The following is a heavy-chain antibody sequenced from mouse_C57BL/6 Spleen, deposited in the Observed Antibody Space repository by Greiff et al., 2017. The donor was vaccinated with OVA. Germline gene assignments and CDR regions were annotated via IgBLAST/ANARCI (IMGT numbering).Heavy chain of an antibody. CDR1: GYAFSSSW. J-gene: IGHJ4*01. V-gene: IGHV1-82*01. CDR2: IYPGDGDT. CDR3: ARSKLTGTGAMDY. Sequence: QVQLQQSGPELVKPGASVKISCKASGYAFSSSWMNWVKQRPGKGLEWIGRIYPGDGDTNYNGKVKGKATLTADKSSSTAYMQLSSLTSEDSAVYFCARSKLTGTGAMDYWGQGTSVTVSS. D-gene: IGHD4-1*01.